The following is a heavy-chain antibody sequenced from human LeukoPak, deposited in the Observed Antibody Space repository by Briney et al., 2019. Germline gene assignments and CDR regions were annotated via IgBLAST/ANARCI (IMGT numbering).Heavy chain of an antibody. V-gene: IGHV3-21*01. CDR2: ISSSSSYI. J-gene: IGHJ4*02. CDR3: ARDGANYDILTGYFH. CDR1: GFTFSSYS. D-gene: IGHD3-9*01. Sequence: PGGSLRLSCAASGFTFSSYSMNWVRQAPGKGLEWVSSISSSSSYIYYADSVKGRFTISRDNAKNSLYLQMNSLRAEDTAVYYCARDGANYDILTGYFHWGQGTLVTVSS.